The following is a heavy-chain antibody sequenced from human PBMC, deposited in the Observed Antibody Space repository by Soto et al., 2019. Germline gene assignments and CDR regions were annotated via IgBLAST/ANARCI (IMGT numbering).Heavy chain of an antibody. D-gene: IGHD3-10*01. CDR3: ARGSPMVRGGQYFDY. Sequence: QVQLVQSGAEVKKPGASVKVSCKASGYTFTSYYMHWVRQAPGQGLEWMGIINPSGGSTSYAQKFQGRVTMTRDTSTSTGYMELSSLRSEDTAVYYCARGSPMVRGGQYFDYWGQGTLVTVSS. CDR1: GYTFTSYY. V-gene: IGHV1-46*01. CDR2: INPSGGST. J-gene: IGHJ4*02.